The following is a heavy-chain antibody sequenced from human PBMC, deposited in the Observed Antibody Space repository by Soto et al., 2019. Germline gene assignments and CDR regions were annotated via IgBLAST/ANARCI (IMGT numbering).Heavy chain of an antibody. CDR2: IYYSGST. V-gene: IGHV4-30-4*01. D-gene: IGHD3-9*01. CDR1: GGSIRSGDYY. J-gene: IGHJ6*02. CDR3: ARETYEAHFDYDILTGQPIYYYYGMDV. Sequence: SETLSLTCTVSGGSIRSGDYYWSWIRQPPGKGLEWIGYIYYSGSTYYNPSLKSRVTISVDTSKNQFSLKLSSVTAADTAVYYCARETYEAHFDYDILTGQPIYYYYGMDVWGQGTTVTVSS.